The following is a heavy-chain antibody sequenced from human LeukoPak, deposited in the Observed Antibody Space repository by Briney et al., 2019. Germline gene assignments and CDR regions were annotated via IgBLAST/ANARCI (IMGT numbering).Heavy chain of an antibody. CDR3: ARASHDYGDYSHFDY. V-gene: IGHV4-4*02. CDR2: IYHSGST. CDR1: GGSISSSNW. D-gene: IGHD4-17*01. J-gene: IGHJ4*02. Sequence: SGTLSLTCAVSGGSISSSNWWSWVRQPPGKGLEWIGEIYHSGSTNYNPSLKSRVTISLDKSKNQFSLKLYSVTAADTAVYYCARASHDYGDYSHFDYWGQGTLVTVSS.